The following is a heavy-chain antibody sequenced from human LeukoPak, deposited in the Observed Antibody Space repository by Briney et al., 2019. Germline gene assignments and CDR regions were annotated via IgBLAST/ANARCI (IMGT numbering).Heavy chain of an antibody. CDR3: AREIAVAGTWYFDL. J-gene: IGHJ2*01. CDR2: ISTAGET. CDR1: GFTFSSYD. Sequence: GGSLRLSCAASGFTFSSYDMHWVRQATGKGLEWVSGISTAGETNYPGSVKGRFTISRENAKNSVYLQMNSLRAGDTAVHYCAREIAVAGTWYFDLWGRGTLVTVSS. V-gene: IGHV3-13*01. D-gene: IGHD6-19*01.